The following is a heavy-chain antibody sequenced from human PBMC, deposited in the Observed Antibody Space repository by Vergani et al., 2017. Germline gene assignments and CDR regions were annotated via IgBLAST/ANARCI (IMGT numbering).Heavy chain of an antibody. V-gene: IGHV3-23*01. Sequence: EVQLLESGGGLVQPGGSLRLSCAASGFTFSSYAMSWVRQAPGKGLEWVSAISGSGGSTYYADSVKGRFTISRDNSKNTLYLQMNSLRAEDTAVYYCAKEVRQQLVWSRYYYCYGMDVWGEGTTVTVSS. D-gene: IGHD6-13*01. CDR2: ISGSGGST. CDR1: GFTFSSYA. J-gene: IGHJ6*04. CDR3: AKEVRQQLVWSRYYYCYGMDV.